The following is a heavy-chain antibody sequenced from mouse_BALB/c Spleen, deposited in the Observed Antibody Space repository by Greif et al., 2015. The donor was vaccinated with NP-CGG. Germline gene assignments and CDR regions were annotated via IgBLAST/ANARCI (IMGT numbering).Heavy chain of an antibody. CDR3: ARDGYYVLDY. CDR1: GFTFSSFG. CDR2: IRSDSSNI. J-gene: IGHJ2*01. Sequence: EVKLMESGGGLVQPGGSRKLSCAASGFTFSSFGMHWVRQAPEKGLEWVAYIRSDSSNIHYADTVKGRFTISRDNPKNTLFLQMTSLRSEDTAMYYCARDGYYVLDYWGQGTTLTVSS. D-gene: IGHD2-3*01. V-gene: IGHV5-17*02.